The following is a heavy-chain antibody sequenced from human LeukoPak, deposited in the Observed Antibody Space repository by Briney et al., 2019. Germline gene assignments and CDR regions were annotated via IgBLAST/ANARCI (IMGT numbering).Heavy chain of an antibody. CDR3: ARDHNYYGFS. CDR1: GFTFSSYS. Sequence: GGSLRLSCAASGFTFSSYSMNWVRQAPGKGLEWVSSISSSSSYTYYADSVKGRFTISRDNAKNSLYLQMNSLRAEDTAVYYCARDHNYYGFSWGQGTLVTVSS. J-gene: IGHJ5*02. D-gene: IGHD3-10*01. V-gene: IGHV3-21*01. CDR2: ISSSSSYT.